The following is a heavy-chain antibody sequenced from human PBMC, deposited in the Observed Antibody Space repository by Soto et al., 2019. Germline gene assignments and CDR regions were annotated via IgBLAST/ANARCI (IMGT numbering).Heavy chain of an antibody. CDR2: IHWDDDR. V-gene: IGHV2-5*02. CDR3: AHSPNYYGLNYSDY. J-gene: IGHJ4*02. Sequence: QITLKESGPTLVKPTQTLTLTCTFSGFSLSTRGLSVGWIRQPPGKALEWLALIHWDDDRRYSPSLKRRLTITKDTSKNQVVLTMTNMDPVDTATYYCAHSPNYYGLNYSDYWGQGTLVTVSS. D-gene: IGHD3-10*01. CDR1: GFSLSTRGLS.